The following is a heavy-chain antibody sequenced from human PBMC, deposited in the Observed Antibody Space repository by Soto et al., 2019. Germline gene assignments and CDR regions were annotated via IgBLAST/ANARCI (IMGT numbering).Heavy chain of an antibody. CDR3: ARVGPRICSSTSCYAVDWFDP. V-gene: IGHV1-69*13. J-gene: IGHJ5*02. CDR2: IIPILGTA. D-gene: IGHD2-2*01. CDR1: GGTFSSYA. Sequence: AASVKVSCKASGGTFSSYAISWVRQAPGQGLEWKGGIIPILGTANYAQKIQGRVTITADESTSTAYMEMSRLRSEDTAVYYCARVGPRICSSTSCYAVDWFDPWGQGTLVTVSS.